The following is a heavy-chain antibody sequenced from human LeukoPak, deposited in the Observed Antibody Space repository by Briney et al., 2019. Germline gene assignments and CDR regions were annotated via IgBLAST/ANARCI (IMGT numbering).Heavy chain of an antibody. CDR2: INAGNGNT. J-gene: IGHJ4*02. V-gene: IGHV1-3*01. CDR3: ATASFSGDLDY. D-gene: IGHD4-17*01. CDR1: GYTFTSYA. Sequence: ASVKVSCTASGYTFTSYAMHWVRQAPGQRLEWMGWINAGNGNTKYSQKFQGRVTITRDTSASTAYVELSSLRSEDTAVYYCATASFSGDLDYWGQGTLVTVSS.